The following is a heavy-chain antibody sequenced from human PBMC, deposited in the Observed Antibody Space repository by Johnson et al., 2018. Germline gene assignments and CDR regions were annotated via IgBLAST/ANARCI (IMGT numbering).Heavy chain of an antibody. V-gene: IGHV6-1*01. Sequence: QVQLQESGPGLVKPSQTLSLTCAISGDSVSSNSAAWNWIRQSPSRGLEWLGRTYYRSKWYNDYAVSVKSRITINPDTSKNQFSLQLNYVTPEDTAWYYCASAPTIEVGGVTGMDVWGQGTTVTVSS. CDR3: ASAPTIEVGGVTGMDV. J-gene: IGHJ6*02. CDR1: GDSVSSNSAA. CDR2: TYYRSKWYN. D-gene: IGHD3-16*01.